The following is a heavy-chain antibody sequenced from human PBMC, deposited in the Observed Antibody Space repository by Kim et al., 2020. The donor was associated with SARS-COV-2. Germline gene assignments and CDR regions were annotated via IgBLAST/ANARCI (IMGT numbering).Heavy chain of an antibody. CDR3: AGRSGRYYRGHDY. CDR2: IYYSGST. V-gene: IGHV4-59*13. CDR1: GGSMGSYY. Sequence: SETLSLTCTVSGGSMGSYYWSWIRQPPGKGLEWIGYIYYSGSTNYNPSLKSRVTISIETSKNQFSLKLSSVTAADTAVYYCAGRSGRYYRGHDYWGQGTLVTVSS. J-gene: IGHJ4*02. D-gene: IGHD1-26*01.